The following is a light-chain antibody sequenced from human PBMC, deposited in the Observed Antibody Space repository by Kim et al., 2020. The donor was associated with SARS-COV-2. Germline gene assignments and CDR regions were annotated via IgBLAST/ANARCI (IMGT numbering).Light chain of an antibody. V-gene: IGKV1-9*01. Sequence: SVGDRVTITCRASQGISSYLAWYQQKPGKAPNLLIYAASTVQSGVPSRFSGSGSGTEFTLTISSLQPEDFATYYCQQLNSYLPLTFGGGTKVDIK. CDR2: AAS. CDR3: QQLNSYLPLT. J-gene: IGKJ4*01. CDR1: QGISSY.